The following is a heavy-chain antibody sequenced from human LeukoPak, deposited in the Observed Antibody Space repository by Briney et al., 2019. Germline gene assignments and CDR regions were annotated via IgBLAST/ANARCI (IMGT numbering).Heavy chain of an antibody. D-gene: IGHD3-16*01. CDR2: INHSGST. V-gene: IGHV4-34*01. CDR1: GGSFSGYY. Sequence: PSETLSLTCAVYGGSFSGYYWSWIRQPPGKGLEWIGEINHSGSTNYNPSLKSRVTISVDTSKNQSSLKLSSVTAADTAVYYCARDRGRGKSWFDPWGQGTLVTVSS. J-gene: IGHJ5*02. CDR3: ARDRGRGKSWFDP.